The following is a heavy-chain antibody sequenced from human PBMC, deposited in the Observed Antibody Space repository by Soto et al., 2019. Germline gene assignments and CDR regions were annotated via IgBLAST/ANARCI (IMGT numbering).Heavy chain of an antibody. Sequence: SVKVSCKASVGTFSSYAISWVRQAPGQGLEWMGGIIPIFGTANYAQKFQGRVTITADKSTSTAYMELSSLRSEDTAVYYCARVSGDSSSPYYYYGMDAWGQGPTVTVSS. CDR1: VGTFSSYA. J-gene: IGHJ6*02. D-gene: IGHD6-13*01. CDR3: ARVSGDSSSPYYYYGMDA. CDR2: IIPIFGTA. V-gene: IGHV1-69*06.